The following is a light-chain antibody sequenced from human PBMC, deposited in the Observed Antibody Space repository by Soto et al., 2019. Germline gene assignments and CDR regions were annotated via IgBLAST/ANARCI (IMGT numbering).Light chain of an antibody. CDR1: QSVSSSY. CDR2: DTS. V-gene: IGKV3D-20*01. J-gene: IGKJ2*01. CDR3: QQYGSSPYT. Sequence: EIVLTQSPATLSLSPGERATLSCGASQSVSSSYFAWYQQNPGLSPRLLIYDTSRSATGIPDRFSGSRSGTDYTLIISRPEPEDFVVYYCQQYGSSPYTFRQGTKLEIK.